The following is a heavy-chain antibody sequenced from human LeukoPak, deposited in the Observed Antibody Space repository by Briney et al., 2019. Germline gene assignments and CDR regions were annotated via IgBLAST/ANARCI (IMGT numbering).Heavy chain of an antibody. CDR2: ISAYNGNT. J-gene: IGHJ4*02. CDR1: GYTFTSYG. D-gene: IGHD3-22*01. CDR3: ARDRTPHYYYDSSGYYSTIYY. V-gene: IGHV1-18*01. Sequence: GASVNVSCKASGYTFTSYGISWVRQAPGQGLDWMGWISAYNGNTNYAQKLQGRVTMTTDTSTSTAYMELRSLRSDDTAVYYCARDRTPHYYYDSSGYYSTIYYWGQGTLVTVSS.